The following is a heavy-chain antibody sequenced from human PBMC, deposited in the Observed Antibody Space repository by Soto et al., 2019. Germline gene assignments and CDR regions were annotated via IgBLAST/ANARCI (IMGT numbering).Heavy chain of an antibody. Sequence: EVQLLESGGGLVQPGGSLRLSCAASGFTFSSYAMSWVRQAPGKGLEWVSAISGSGGSTYYADSVKGRFAISRDNSKNTLYLQMNGLRAEDAAVYYCANDRRYCSSTSCPWGQGTLVTVSS. CDR3: ANDRRYCSSTSCP. V-gene: IGHV3-23*01. J-gene: IGHJ5*02. CDR1: GFTFSSYA. D-gene: IGHD2-2*01. CDR2: ISGSGGST.